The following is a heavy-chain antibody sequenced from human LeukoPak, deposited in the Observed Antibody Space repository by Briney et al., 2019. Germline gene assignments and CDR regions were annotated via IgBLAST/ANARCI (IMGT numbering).Heavy chain of an antibody. CDR3: AKGSYYDSSGYHSSLDY. J-gene: IGHJ4*02. CDR1: GFTFSSYA. D-gene: IGHD3-22*01. V-gene: IGHV3-23*01. CDR2: ISGSGGST. Sequence: GGSLRLSCAASGFTFSSYAMSWVRQAPGKGLEWVSAISGSGGSTYYADSVKGRFTISRDNSENTLYLQMNSLRAEDTAVYYCAKGSYYDSSGYHSSLDYWGQGTLVTVSS.